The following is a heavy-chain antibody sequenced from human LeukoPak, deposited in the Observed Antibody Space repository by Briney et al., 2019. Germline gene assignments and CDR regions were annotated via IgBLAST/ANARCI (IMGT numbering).Heavy chain of an antibody. J-gene: IGHJ4*02. Sequence: GGSLRLSCAASGFTFSSYAMHWVRQAPGKGLEWVAVISYDGSNKYYADSVKGRFTISRDNSKNTLYLQMNSLRAEDTAVYYCAKSAYYDASGYYREYYFDYWGQGTLVTVSS. CDR1: GFTFSSYA. D-gene: IGHD3-22*01. CDR3: AKSAYYDASGYYREYYFDY. CDR2: ISYDGSNK. V-gene: IGHV3-30-3*02.